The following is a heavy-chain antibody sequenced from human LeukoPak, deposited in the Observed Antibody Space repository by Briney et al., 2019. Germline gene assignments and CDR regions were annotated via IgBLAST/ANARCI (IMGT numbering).Heavy chain of an antibody. J-gene: IGHJ4*02. CDR1: GFTFSGSA. Sequence: PGGSLRLSCAASGFTFSGSAMHWVRQAPGKGLEYVSAISSNGGSTYYANSVKGRFTISRDNSKNTLYLQMGSLRAEDTAVYYCARNTNHFDWLLIDYWGQGTLVTVSS. CDR3: ARNTNHFDWLLIDY. D-gene: IGHD3-9*01. CDR2: ISSNGGST. V-gene: IGHV3-64*01.